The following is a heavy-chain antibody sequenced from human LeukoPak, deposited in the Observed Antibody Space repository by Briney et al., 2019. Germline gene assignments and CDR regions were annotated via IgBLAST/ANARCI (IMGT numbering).Heavy chain of an antibody. J-gene: IGHJ3*02. D-gene: IGHD2-8*02. Sequence: GGSLRLSCAASTFTFSSYNMNWVRQAPGKGLEWISSISGGSTYIYYADSVRGRFTISRDNAKNSLYLQMNSLRGEDTALYYCARDDVTTNGGVIADSRLFDIWGQGTMVTVSS. CDR3: ARDDVTTNGGVIADSRLFDI. CDR1: TFTFSSYN. V-gene: IGHV3-21*01. CDR2: ISGGSTYI.